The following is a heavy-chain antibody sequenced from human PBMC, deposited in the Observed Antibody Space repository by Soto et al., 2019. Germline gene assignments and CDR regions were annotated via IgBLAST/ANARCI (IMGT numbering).Heavy chain of an antibody. CDR3: AKEGRSVVVAANVDY. D-gene: IGHD2-15*01. J-gene: IGHJ4*02. CDR2: ISGSGGST. Sequence: GGSLRLSCAASGFTFSSYVMSWVRQAPGKGLEWVSAISGSGGSTYYADSVKGRFTISRDNSKNTLYLQMNSLRAEDTAVYYCAKEGRSVVVAANVDYWGQGTLVTVSS. CDR1: GFTFSSYV. V-gene: IGHV3-23*01.